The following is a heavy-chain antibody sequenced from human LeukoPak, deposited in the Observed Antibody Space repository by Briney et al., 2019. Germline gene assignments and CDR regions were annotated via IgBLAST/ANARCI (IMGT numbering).Heavy chain of an antibody. Sequence: GGAVPHAWVACALTFLNAWMSWVRQASTEGRERFDWDSSKTDGGTTDYAAAVKGRFTTSRDDSKNTLYLQMNSLKTEDTAVYYCTTDLESSGWYYVIGYWGQGTLVTVSS. CDR3: TTDLESSGWYYVIGY. CDR1: ALTFLNAW. J-gene: IGHJ4*02. D-gene: IGHD6-19*01. CDR2: DSSKTDGGTT. V-gene: IGHV3-15*01.